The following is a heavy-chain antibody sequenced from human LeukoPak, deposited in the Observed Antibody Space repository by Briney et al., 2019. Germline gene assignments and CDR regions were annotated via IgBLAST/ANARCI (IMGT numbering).Heavy chain of an antibody. Sequence: PSETLSLTCTVSGGSISTVTSYWGWFRQPPGRDLEWIGTISYSGSTYYNPSLKSRVTISVDKSKNHFSLKLTSVTAADTAVYFCARDSNIARFFIWGQGTLVTVSS. CDR1: GGSISTVTSY. CDR3: ARDSNIARFFI. V-gene: IGHV4-39*07. D-gene: IGHD4-11*01. J-gene: IGHJ4*02. CDR2: ISYSGST.